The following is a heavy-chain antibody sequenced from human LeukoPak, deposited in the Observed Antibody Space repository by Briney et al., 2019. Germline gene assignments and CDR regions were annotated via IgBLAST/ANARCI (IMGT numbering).Heavy chain of an antibody. CDR1: GGSISSYY. J-gene: IGHJ4*02. CDR3: ARVSGYDWESFYDY. CDR2: IYYSGST. D-gene: IGHD5-12*01. V-gene: IGHV4-59*01. Sequence: SETLSLTCTVSGGSISSYYWSWIRQPPGKGLEWLGYIYYSGSTNYNPSLKSRVTISVDTSKNQFSLKLSSVTAADTAVYYCARVSGYDWESFYDYWGQGTLVTVSS.